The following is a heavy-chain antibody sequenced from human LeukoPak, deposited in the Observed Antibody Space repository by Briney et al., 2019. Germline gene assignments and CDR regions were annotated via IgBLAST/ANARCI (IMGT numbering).Heavy chain of an antibody. CDR3: ARDRNLYCSGGNCHSRGFDY. Sequence: GGSLRLSCAASGFTFRSYAMHWVRQAPGKGLEYVSTINSNGGTTYYSNSVEGRFIISRDNSQNTLYLQMGSLRAEDMAVYYCARDRNLYCSGGNCHSRGFDYWGQGTLVTVSS. CDR1: GFTFRSYA. D-gene: IGHD2-15*01. CDR2: INSNGGTT. V-gene: IGHV3-64*01. J-gene: IGHJ4*02.